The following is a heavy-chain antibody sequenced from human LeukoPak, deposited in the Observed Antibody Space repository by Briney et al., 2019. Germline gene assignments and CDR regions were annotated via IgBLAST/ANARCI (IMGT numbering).Heavy chain of an antibody. CDR1: GGTFSNYA. Sequence: SVKVSCKASGGTFSNYAISWVRQAPGQGLEWMGGIIPIFGTANYAQKFRGRVTITADKSTSTAYMELSSLRSEDTAVYYCARVSDFWSGYTSYFDYWGQGTLVTVSS. D-gene: IGHD3-3*01. CDR2: IIPIFGTA. CDR3: ARVSDFWSGYTSYFDY. V-gene: IGHV1-69*06. J-gene: IGHJ4*02.